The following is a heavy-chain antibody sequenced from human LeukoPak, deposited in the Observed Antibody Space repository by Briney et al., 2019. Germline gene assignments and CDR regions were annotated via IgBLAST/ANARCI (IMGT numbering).Heavy chain of an antibody. CDR2: IRDSGEA. J-gene: IGHJ5*02. CDR1: GFRVSDYY. CDR3: ARDRAANQDWVEFDP. Sequence: PGGSLRFSCAVSGFRVSDYYMSWVRQAPGKGLEWVGLIRDSGEAFYADFARGRFAISRDESENTLYLQMNSLRVEDTAVYFCARDRAANQDWVEFDPWGQGTPVIVSS. D-gene: IGHD3/OR15-3a*01. V-gene: IGHV3-66*03.